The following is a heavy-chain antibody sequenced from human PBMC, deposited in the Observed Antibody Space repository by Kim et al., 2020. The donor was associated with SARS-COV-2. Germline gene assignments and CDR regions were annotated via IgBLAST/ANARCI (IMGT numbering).Heavy chain of an antibody. V-gene: IGHV4-31*03. J-gene: IGHJ4*02. CDR1: GGSISSGGYY. CDR3: AREVGAMDTIFDY. Sequence: SETLSLTCTVSGGSISSGGYYWSWIRQHPGKGLEWIGYIYYSGSTYYNPSLKSRVTISVDTSKNQFSLKLSSVTAADTAVYYCAREVGAMDTIFDYWGQGTLVTVSS. D-gene: IGHD5-18*01. CDR2: IYYSGST.